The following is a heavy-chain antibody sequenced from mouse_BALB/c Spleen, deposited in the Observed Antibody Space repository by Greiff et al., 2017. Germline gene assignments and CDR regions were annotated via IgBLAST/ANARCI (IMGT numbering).Heavy chain of an antibody. CDR2: ISYSGST. CDR1: GYSITSDYA. V-gene: IGHV3-2*02. CDR3: ATVDFFRYYGSSYGAWFAY. D-gene: IGHD1-1*01. Sequence: EVQLVESGPGLVKPSQSLSLTCTVTGYSITSDYAWNWIRQFPGNKLEWMGYISYSGSTSYNPSLKSRISITRDTSKNQFFLQLNSVTTEDTATYYCATVDFFRYYGSSYGAWFAYWGQGTLVTVSA. J-gene: IGHJ3*01.